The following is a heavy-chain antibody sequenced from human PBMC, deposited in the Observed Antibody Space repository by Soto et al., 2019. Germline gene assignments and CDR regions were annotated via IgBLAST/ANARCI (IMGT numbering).Heavy chain of an antibody. V-gene: IGHV5-51*01. CDR3: ARTGRSGIRWLDFLDP. CDR2: IYPGDSDT. CDR1: GYSFTSYS. D-gene: IGHD4-17*01. Sequence: GESLKISCKGSGYSFTSYSIGWVRQMPGKGLEWMGIIYPGDSDTRYSPSFQGQVTISADTSTNTAYLHWNSLTASDTATYFCARTGRSGIRWLDFLDPGGQGTLVTVS. J-gene: IGHJ5*02.